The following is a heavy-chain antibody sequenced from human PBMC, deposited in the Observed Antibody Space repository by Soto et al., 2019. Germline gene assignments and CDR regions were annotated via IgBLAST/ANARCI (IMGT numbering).Heavy chain of an antibody. D-gene: IGHD6-13*01. V-gene: IGHV1-69*12. CDR1: GGTFSNHA. J-gene: IGHJ3*02. Sequence: QVHLVQSGAEVKKPGSSVKVSCKASGGTFSNHAINWVRQAPGQGLEWMGRIIPIFTTTHYAQKFQGRVTITADDSTITAYMELSRLKHDDTAVYYCAREVAADGTFREDVFDIWGQGTLVTVSS. CDR2: IIPIFTTT. CDR3: AREVAADGTFREDVFDI.